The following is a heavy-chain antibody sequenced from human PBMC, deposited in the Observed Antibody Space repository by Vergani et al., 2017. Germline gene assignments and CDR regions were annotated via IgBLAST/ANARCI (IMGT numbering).Heavy chain of an antibody. V-gene: IGHV3-30*03. J-gene: IGHJ1*01. Sequence: QVHLVESGGGVVQPGRSLRLSCVVSGFTSSYYGMHWVRQAPGKGLGWVAVISYDGTQKYYADSVKGRFTISRDNSKSTLYLQMNSLRTEDTAVCYFATRRCGTPGCQIGYLSGWGQGTLVTVSS. D-gene: IGHD6-19*01. CDR1: GFTSSYYG. CDR2: ISYDGTQK. CDR3: ATRRCGTPGCQIGYLSG.